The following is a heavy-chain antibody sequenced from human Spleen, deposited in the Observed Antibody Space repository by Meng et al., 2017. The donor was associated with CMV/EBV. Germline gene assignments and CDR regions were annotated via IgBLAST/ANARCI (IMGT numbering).Heavy chain of an antibody. CDR1: GGNLNSYT. J-gene: IGHJ5*02. CDR2: IVPYYGTT. Sequence: SVKVSCKASGGNLNSYTIAWVRQVPGQGLEWMGRIVPYYGTTDYAQKFQGRFTLTADKSTGTAYMELSSLRSEDTAIYYCAKHFPSRIQILDLWGQGTLVTVSS. V-gene: IGHV1-69*08. CDR3: AKHFPSRIQILDL.